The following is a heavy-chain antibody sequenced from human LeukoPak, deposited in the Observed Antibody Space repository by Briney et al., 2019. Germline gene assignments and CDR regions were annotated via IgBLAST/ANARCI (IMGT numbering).Heavy chain of an antibody. CDR2: INRSGKA. CDR3: ARHKIVITMLGVHRWFDP. J-gene: IGHJ5*02. CDR1: GGSFSGDY. V-gene: IGHV4-34*01. D-gene: IGHD3-3*01. Sequence: SETLTLTCAVYGGSFSGDYWSWIRQPPGKGLEWIGDINRSGKAVYNTSLKSRVIISVDTSKNQFSLKVNSVTAADTAVYYCARHKIVITMLGVHRWFDPWGQGTLVAVSS.